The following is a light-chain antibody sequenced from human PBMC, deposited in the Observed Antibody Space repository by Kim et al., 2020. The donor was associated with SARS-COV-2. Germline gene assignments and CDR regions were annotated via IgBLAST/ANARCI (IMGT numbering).Light chain of an antibody. CDR2: AAS. V-gene: IGKV1-9*01. CDR1: HGISSS. J-gene: IGKJ5*01. CDR3: QQLNSFPIT. Sequence: ASVGYRVTISCRASHGISSSLAWYQHKPGKAPKLLIYAASTLQSGVPSMFSGSGSGTDFTLTIASLQPVDFATYYCQQLNSFPITFGQGTRLEIK.